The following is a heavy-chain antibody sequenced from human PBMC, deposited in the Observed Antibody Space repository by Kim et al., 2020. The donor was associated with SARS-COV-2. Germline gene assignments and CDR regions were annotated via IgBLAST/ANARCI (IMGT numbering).Heavy chain of an antibody. Sequence: GGSLRLSCAASGFTFSSYAMHWVRQAPGKGLEWVAVISYDGSNKYYADSVKGRFTISRDNSKNTLYLQMNSLRAEDTAVYYCARDTYVQKFDYWGQGTLVTVSS. CDR1: GFTFSSYA. CDR3: ARDTYVQKFDY. CDR2: ISYDGSNK. D-gene: IGHD1-1*01. V-gene: IGHV3-30-3*01. J-gene: IGHJ4*02.